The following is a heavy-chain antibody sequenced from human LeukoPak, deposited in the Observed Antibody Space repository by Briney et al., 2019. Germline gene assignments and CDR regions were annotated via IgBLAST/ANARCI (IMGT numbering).Heavy chain of an antibody. V-gene: IGHV3-48*01. CDR3: ARDKGDYYYYYMDV. D-gene: IGHD3-10*01. CDR2: ISTSGSSA. J-gene: IGHJ6*03. Sequence: PGGSLRLSCAGSGYSMHWVRQAPGKGLEWVAYISTSGSSAYYTDSVQGRFTISRDNAKNSLYLQMNTLRAEDTAVYYCARDKGDYYYYYMDVWGKGTTVTVSS. CDR1: GYS.